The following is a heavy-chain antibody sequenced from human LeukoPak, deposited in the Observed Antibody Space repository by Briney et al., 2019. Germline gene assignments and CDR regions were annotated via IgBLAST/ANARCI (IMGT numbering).Heavy chain of an antibody. V-gene: IGHV3-7*01. J-gene: IGHJ4*02. Sequence: GGSLRLSCAVSGFTFSSYWMTWVRQAPGKGLEWVANIKEDGSEKNYMDSVKGRFTISRDNAKNSLDLQMNSLRVEDTAVYYCARLKLLWSNYFDYWGQGTLVTVSS. CDR3: ARLKLLWSNYFDY. CDR1: GFTFSSYW. D-gene: IGHD2-2*01. CDR2: IKEDGSEK.